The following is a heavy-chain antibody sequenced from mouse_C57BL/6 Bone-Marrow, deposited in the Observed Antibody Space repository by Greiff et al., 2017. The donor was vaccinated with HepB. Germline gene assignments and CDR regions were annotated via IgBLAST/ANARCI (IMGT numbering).Heavy chain of an antibody. D-gene: IGHD1-1*01. CDR1: GYTFTSYW. J-gene: IGHJ3*01. V-gene: IGHV1-55*01. Sequence: QVQLQQPGAELVKPGASVKMSCKASGYTFTSYWITWVKQRPGHGLEWIGDIYPGSGGTNYNEKFKSKATLTVDTSSSTAYMQLSSLTSEDSAVYYCARDSTSTVVAPGFAYWGQGTLVTVSA. CDR3: ARDSTSTVVAPGFAY. CDR2: IYPGSGGT.